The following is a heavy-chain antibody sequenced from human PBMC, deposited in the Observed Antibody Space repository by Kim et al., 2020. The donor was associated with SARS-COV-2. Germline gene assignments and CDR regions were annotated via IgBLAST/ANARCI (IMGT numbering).Heavy chain of an antibody. J-gene: IGHJ4*02. V-gene: IGHV4-59*08. CDR1: GGSISSYY. D-gene: IGHD5-18*01. CDR3: ARLTEYSYGWGFDY. CDR2: IYYSGST. Sequence: SETLSLTCTVSGGSISSYYWSWIRQPPGKGLEWIGYIYYSGSTNYNPSLKSRVTISVDTSKNQFSLKLSSVTAADTAVYYCARLTEYSYGWGFDYWGQGTLVTVSS.